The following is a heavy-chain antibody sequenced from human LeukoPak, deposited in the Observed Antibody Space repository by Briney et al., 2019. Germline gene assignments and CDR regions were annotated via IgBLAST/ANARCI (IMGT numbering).Heavy chain of an antibody. D-gene: IGHD7-27*01. CDR3: ARSWGLFRHYPYYFDY. CDR1: GGSFSGYY. J-gene: IGHJ4*02. V-gene: IGHV4-34*01. Sequence: SETLSLTCAAYGGSFSGYYWSWIRQPPGKGLEWIGEINHSGSTNYNPSLKSRVTISVDTSKNQFSLKLSSVTAADTAVYYCARSWGLFRHYPYYFDYWGQGTLVTVSS. CDR2: INHSGST.